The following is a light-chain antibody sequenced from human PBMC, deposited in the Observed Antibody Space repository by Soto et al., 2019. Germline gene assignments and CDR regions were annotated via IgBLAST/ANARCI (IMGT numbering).Light chain of an antibody. CDR1: QDISSY. J-gene: IGKJ3*01. Sequence: DLQMTQSPSSLSASVGDRVTITCQASQDISSYLNWYQHKPGKAPKLLIYDASILETGVPPRFSGSGSGTHFTFTISGLQPEDVAAYYCQYCDYLPIFGPGTTVDFK. V-gene: IGKV1-33*01. CDR3: QYCDYLPI. CDR2: DAS.